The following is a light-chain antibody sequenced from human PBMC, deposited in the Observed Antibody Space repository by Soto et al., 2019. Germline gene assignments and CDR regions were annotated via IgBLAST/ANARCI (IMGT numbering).Light chain of an antibody. CDR2: GAF. V-gene: IGKV3-11*01. Sequence: EIVLIQSPATLSLSPGERATLSCRASPSVANFVAWYQQKPGQAPRHLIYGAFNRATGIPARFSGSGSGTDFTLTISSLEPEVAAVYYCQQRNVWPPVTLGQGTRLEI. CDR3: QQRNVWPPVT. CDR1: PSVANF. J-gene: IGKJ5*01.